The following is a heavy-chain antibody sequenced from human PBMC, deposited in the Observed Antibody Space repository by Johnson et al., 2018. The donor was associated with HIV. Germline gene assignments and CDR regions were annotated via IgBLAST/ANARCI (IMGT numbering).Heavy chain of an antibody. V-gene: IGHV3-30-3*02. J-gene: IGHJ3*02. CDR2: ISYDGSNK. CDR1: GFTFSSYA. CDR3: VKEASRGTVTQAPDAFDI. Sequence: QVQLVESGGGVVQPGRSLRLSCAASGFTFSSYAMHWVRQAPGKGLEWVAVISYDGSNKYYADSVKGRLTISRDNSKNTLYLQMNSLRVEDTAVYYCVKEASRGTVTQAPDAFDIWGQGTVVTVSS. D-gene: IGHD4-17*01.